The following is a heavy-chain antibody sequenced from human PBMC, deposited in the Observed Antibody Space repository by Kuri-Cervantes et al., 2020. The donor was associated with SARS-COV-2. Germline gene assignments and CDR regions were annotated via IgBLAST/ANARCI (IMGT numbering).Heavy chain of an antibody. J-gene: IGHJ6*03. CDR2: IFYSGRT. V-gene: IGHV4-39*02. CDR3: ERGRCTCGGGGLEGDNHSYRTDTLLLNMAV. Sequence: SQTLSLTCVVSGGSVSSTDHYWAWIRQPPGKGLEWIGSIFYSGRTYSNPSLTSRVTMSEDTSRKFFSLRVTSVTAADTAVYYCERGRCTCGGGGLEGDNHSYRTDTLLLNMAVWGKGTTVTVSS. D-gene: IGHD2-15*01. CDR1: GGSVSSTDHY.